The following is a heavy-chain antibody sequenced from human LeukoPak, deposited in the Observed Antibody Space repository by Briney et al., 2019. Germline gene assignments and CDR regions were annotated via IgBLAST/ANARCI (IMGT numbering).Heavy chain of an antibody. CDR2: ISEDGSVK. J-gene: IGHJ4*02. CDR1: GFSFTTYW. Sequence: GGSLILSCAASGFSFTTYWMTWIRQAPEKGLEWVAHISEDGSVKYYIDSVKGRFTISRDNAKNSVYLQMNDLRVEDTAVYYCVGEAPGYWGRGALVTVSS. V-gene: IGHV3-7*01. CDR3: VGEAPGY. D-gene: IGHD2-2*01.